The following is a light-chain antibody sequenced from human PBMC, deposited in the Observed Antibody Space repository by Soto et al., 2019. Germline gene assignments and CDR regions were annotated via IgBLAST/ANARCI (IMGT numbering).Light chain of an antibody. J-gene: IGLJ1*01. V-gene: IGLV2-8*01. Sequence: QSALTQPPSASGSPGQSVTISCTGTSSDVGGYNYVSWYQQHPGKAPKIIIYEVSKRPSGVPDRFSGSKSGNTASLTVSVLQAEDEADYYCSSYAATNNYVFVTGTKLTVL. CDR1: SSDVGGYNY. CDR2: EVS. CDR3: SSYAATNNYV.